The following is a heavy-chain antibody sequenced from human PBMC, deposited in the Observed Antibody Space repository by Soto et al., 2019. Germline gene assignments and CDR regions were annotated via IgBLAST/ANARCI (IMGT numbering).Heavy chain of an antibody. J-gene: IGHJ6*02. D-gene: IGHD3-9*01. CDR1: GFTFKSYG. V-gene: IGHV3-33*01. Sequence: PGGSLRLSCAASGFTFKSYGIHWVRQAPGQGLEWVAVIWYDGSNKYYADSVKGRFTISRDNSKNTLYLQMNSLRAEDTAVYYCARGRHVLRYFDWLNYYYGMDVWGQGTTVTVSS. CDR3: ARGRHVLRYFDWLNYYYGMDV. CDR2: IWYDGSNK.